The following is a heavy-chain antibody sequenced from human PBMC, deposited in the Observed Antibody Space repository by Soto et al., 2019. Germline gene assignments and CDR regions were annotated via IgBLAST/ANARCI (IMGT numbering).Heavy chain of an antibody. Sequence: QVQLVQSGAEVKRPGASVKVSCKASGYTFTGYGIAWVRQAPGQGLEWIGWISAYNGNTLQPQKFQYRLTMTKYTSANTAYMELRSLRSDDTALYYCARPSGRYVDYALPLTYWGEGTLVSVSS. CDR1: GYTFTGYG. V-gene: IGHV1-18*04. D-gene: IGHD4-17*01. CDR3: ARPSGRYVDYALPLTY. CDR2: ISAYNGNT. J-gene: IGHJ4*02.